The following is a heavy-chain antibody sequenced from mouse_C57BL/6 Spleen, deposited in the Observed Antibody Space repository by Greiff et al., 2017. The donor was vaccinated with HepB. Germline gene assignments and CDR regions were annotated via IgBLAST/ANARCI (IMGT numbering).Heavy chain of an antibody. J-gene: IGHJ3*01. Sequence: QVQLQQSGPGLVQPSQSLSITCTVSGFSLTSYGVHWVRQSPGKGLEWLGVIWSGGSTDYHAAFISRLSISKDNSKSQVFFKMNSLQADDTAIYYCARGGFAYWGQGTLVTVSA. V-gene: IGHV2-2*01. CDR1: GFSLTSYG. CDR2: IWSGGST. CDR3: ARGGFAY.